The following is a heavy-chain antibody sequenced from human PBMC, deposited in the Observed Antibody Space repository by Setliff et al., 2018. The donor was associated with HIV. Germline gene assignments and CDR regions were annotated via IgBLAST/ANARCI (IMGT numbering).Heavy chain of an antibody. CDR1: GYNF. CDR3: ARQLSNSFDY. J-gene: IGHJ4*02. V-gene: IGHV1-2*02. CDR2: ISPYDGSR. D-gene: IGHD7-27*01. Sequence: ASVKVSCKASGYNFIHWVRQAPGQGLEWMAWISPYDGSRMISEKFRGRVTMTKDTSINTAYMELSGLTSDDTAIYYCARQLSNSFDYWGQGALVTVSS.